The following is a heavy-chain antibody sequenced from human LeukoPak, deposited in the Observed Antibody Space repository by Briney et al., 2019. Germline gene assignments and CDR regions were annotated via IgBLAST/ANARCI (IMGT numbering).Heavy chain of an antibody. J-gene: IGHJ4*02. V-gene: IGHV4-34*01. Sequence: PSETLSLTCAVYGGSFSGYYWSWIRQPPGKGLEWIGEINHSGSTNYNPSLKSRVTISVDTSKNQFSLKLNSVTAADTAVYYCARGRSGTPSEPAQIPYYCSSTSCYGDDYWGQGTLVTVSS. D-gene: IGHD2-2*01. CDR2: INHSGST. CDR3: ARGRSGTPSEPAQIPYYCSSTSCYGDDY. CDR1: GGSFSGYY.